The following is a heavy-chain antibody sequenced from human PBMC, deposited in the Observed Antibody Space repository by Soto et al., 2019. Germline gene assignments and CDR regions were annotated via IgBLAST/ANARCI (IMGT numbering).Heavy chain of an antibody. D-gene: IGHD5-12*01. Sequence: GASVQVSCKASGYTFTGYYMHWVRQAPGQGLEWMGWINPNSGGTNYAQKFQGWVTMTRDTSISTAYMELSRLRSDDTAVYYCASGSMVATLGFDIWGQGTMVTVSS. CDR1: GYTFTGYY. J-gene: IGHJ3*02. V-gene: IGHV1-2*04. CDR3: ASGSMVATLGFDI. CDR2: INPNSGGT.